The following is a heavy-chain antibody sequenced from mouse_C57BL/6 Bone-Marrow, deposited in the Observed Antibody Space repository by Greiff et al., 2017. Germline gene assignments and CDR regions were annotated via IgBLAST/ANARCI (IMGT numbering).Heavy chain of an antibody. V-gene: IGHV1-69*01. CDR1: GYTFTSYW. D-gene: IGHD2-3*01. CDR3: AREDDGYYPDY. Sequence: QVQLQQPGAELVMPGASVKLSCKASGYTFTSYWMHWVKQRPGQGLEWIGELDPSDSYTNYTQKFKGKSTLTVDKSSSTAYMQLSSLTSEDSAVYYCAREDDGYYPDYWGQGTTLTVSS. CDR2: LDPSDSYT. J-gene: IGHJ2*01.